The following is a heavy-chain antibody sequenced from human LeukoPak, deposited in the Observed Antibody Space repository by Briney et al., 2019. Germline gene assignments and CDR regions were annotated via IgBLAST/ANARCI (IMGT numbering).Heavy chain of an antibody. CDR1: GFTFRTYA. Sequence: GGSLRLSCAASGFTFRTYAMSWVRQAPGKGLEWVSVISASGTGTYYADSVKGRFTISRDNSKNMLYLQMNSLRAEDTAIYYCAKVGGYFDSSGPLGAFDYWGQGALVTVSS. J-gene: IGHJ4*02. CDR2: ISASGTGT. CDR3: AKVGGYFDSSGPLGAFDY. D-gene: IGHD3-22*01. V-gene: IGHV3-23*01.